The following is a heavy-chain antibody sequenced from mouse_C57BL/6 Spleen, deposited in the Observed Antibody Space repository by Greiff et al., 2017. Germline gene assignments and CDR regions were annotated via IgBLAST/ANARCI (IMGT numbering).Heavy chain of an antibody. V-gene: IGHV1-82*01. Sequence: VQLQQSGPELVKPGASVKISCKASGYAFSSSWMNWVKQRPGKGLEWIGRIYPGDGDTNYNGKFKGKATLTADKSSSTAYMQLSSLTSEDSAVYFCARYEGYSYAMDYWGQGTSVTVSS. CDR2: IYPGDGDT. D-gene: IGHD2-12*01. J-gene: IGHJ4*01. CDR1: GYAFSSSW. CDR3: ARYEGYSYAMDY.